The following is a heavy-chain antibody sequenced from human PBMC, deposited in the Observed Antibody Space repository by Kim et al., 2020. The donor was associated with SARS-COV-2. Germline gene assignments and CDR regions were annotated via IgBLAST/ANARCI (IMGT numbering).Heavy chain of an antibody. V-gene: IGHV3-23*01. CDR2: ISGSGGDT. Sequence: GGSLRLSCAASEFSFSEYAMSWVRQSPGKGLEWVSTISGSGGDTYYTDSVKGRFTSSRDNPKNTLFLEMNNLRDDDTAVFYCVRGPGTTRWGFVYYGMDV. CDR1: EFSFSEYA. CDR3: VRGPGTTRWGFVYYGMDV. D-gene: IGHD1-1*01. J-gene: IGHJ6*01.